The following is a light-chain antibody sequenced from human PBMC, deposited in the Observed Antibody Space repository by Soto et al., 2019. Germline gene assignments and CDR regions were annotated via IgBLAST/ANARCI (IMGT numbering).Light chain of an antibody. CDR1: SSDVGAYNY. Sequence: QSALTQPPSASGSPGQSVTISCTGTSSDVGAYNYVSWHQQHAGKAPKLVIYEVTKRPSGVPARFSGSKSANTASLTVSGLQAEDEAAYYCSSFASSNTWVFGGGTKLTVL. J-gene: IGLJ3*02. CDR3: SSFASSNTWV. V-gene: IGLV2-8*01. CDR2: EVT.